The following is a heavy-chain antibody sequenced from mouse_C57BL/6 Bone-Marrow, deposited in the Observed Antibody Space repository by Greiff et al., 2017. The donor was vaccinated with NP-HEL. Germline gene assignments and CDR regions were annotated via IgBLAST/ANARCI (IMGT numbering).Heavy chain of an antibody. V-gene: IGHV14-4*01. CDR1: GFNIKDDY. CDR3: TTRRYGNYDY. J-gene: IGHJ2*01. CDR2: IDPENGDT. D-gene: IGHD2-1*01. Sequence: VQLQQSGAELVRPGASVKLSCTASGFNIKDDYMHWVKQRPEQGLEWIGWIDPENGDTEYASKFQGKATITADTSSNTAYLQLSSLTSEDTAVYYCTTRRYGNYDYWGQGTTLTVSS.